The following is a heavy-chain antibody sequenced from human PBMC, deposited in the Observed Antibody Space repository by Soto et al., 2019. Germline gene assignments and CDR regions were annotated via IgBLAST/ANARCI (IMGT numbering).Heavy chain of an antibody. CDR3: AREGRSAAPQAGFDF. D-gene: IGHD3-10*01. CDR2: IFYSGNT. CDR1: GNSISAGAYY. J-gene: IGHJ4*02. V-gene: IGHV4-31*03. Sequence: SETLSLTCTVSGNSISAGAYYWSWLRQHPVKGLEWIGHIFYSGNTHYSPSLESRVTISVDTSKNQFSLKLISVTVADTALYYCAREGRSAAPQAGFDFWGQGTLVTVSS.